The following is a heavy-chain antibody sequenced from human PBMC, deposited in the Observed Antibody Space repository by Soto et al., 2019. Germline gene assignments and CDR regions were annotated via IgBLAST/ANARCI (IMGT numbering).Heavy chain of an antibody. D-gene: IGHD6-13*01. CDR2: LSGTDGRT. CDR1: GFTFSSYA. CDR3: AKGWSSSWYEVVDY. Sequence: EVQLLESGGTLEQPGGSLRLSCAASGFTFSSYAMNWVRQAPGKGLEWVSTLSGTDGRTYYADSVQGRFTISRDNSKNTLYLQMNSLRAEDTAVYYCAKGWSSSWYEVVDYWGQGTLVTVSS. V-gene: IGHV3-23*01. J-gene: IGHJ4*02.